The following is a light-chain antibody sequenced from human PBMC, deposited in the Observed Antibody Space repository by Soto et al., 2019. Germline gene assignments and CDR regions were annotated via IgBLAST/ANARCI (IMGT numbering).Light chain of an antibody. CDR3: QQYNSYPIT. CDR2: DAS. CDR1: QSISSW. Sequence: DIQMTQSPSSLSASVGNRVTITCRASQSISSWLAWYQQEPGKAPKLLIYDASSLESGVPSRFSGSGSGTEFTLTISSLQPDDFATYYCQQYNSYPITFGQGTRLEIK. V-gene: IGKV1-5*01. J-gene: IGKJ5*01.